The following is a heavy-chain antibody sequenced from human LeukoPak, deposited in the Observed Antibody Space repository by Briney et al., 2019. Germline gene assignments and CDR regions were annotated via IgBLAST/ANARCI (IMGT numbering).Heavy chain of an antibody. D-gene: IGHD5-18*01. V-gene: IGHV1-69*06. Sequence: ASVKVSCEASGGTFSSYGISWVRQAPGQGLEWMGGIIPFFDTANYAQKFQGRVTITADKSTSTAYMELSSLRFEDTAVYYCARARRSYGYGDAFDIWGQGTMVTVSS. J-gene: IGHJ3*02. CDR1: GGTFSSYG. CDR2: IIPFFDTA. CDR3: ARARRSYGYGDAFDI.